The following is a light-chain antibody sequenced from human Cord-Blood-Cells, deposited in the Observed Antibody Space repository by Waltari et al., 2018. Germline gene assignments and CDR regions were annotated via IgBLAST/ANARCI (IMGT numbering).Light chain of an antibody. CDR3: QAWDSSTVV. CDR1: KLGDKY. J-gene: IGLJ2*01. CDR2: QDS. V-gene: IGLV3-1*01. Sequence: SYELTQPPSVSVSPGQTASITCSGDKLGDKYACWYQQKPGQSPVLVIYQDSKRPSGIPERFPVSSSGNTATLTISGTQAMDEADYYCQAWDSSTVVFGGGTKLTIL.